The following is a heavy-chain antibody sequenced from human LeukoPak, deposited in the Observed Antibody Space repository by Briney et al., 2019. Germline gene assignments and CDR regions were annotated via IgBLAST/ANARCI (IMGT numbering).Heavy chain of an antibody. D-gene: IGHD6-13*01. Sequence: SETLCLTCAVYGGSFSGYYWSWIRQPPGKGLEWIGEINHSGSTNYNPSLKSRVTISVVTSKNQFSLKLSSVTAADTAVYYCARGRAIAAAVLYAFDIWGQGTMVTVSS. V-gene: IGHV4-34*01. CDR3: ARGRAIAAAVLYAFDI. CDR2: INHSGST. J-gene: IGHJ3*02. CDR1: GGSFSGYY.